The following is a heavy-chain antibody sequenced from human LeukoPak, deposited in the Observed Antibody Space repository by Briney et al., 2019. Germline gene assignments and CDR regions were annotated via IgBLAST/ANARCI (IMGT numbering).Heavy chain of an antibody. J-gene: IGHJ6*04. Sequence: SETLSLTCAVYGGSFSGYYWSWIRQPPGKGLEWIGEINHSGSTNYNPSLKSRVTISVDTSKNQFSLKLSSVTAADTAVYYCARGLPVAGRAGAASLDVWGKGTTVTVSS. CDR1: GGSFSGYY. CDR2: INHSGST. D-gene: IGHD6-19*01. V-gene: IGHV4-34*01. CDR3: ARGLPVAGRAGAASLDV.